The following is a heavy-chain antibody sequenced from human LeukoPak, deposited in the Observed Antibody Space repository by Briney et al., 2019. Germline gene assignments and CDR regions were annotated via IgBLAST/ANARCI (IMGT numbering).Heavy chain of an antibody. V-gene: IGHV4-61*05. CDR1: GGSISSSSYY. D-gene: IGHD1-26*01. J-gene: IGHJ4*02. CDR3: ARGWELLWFDY. CDR2: IYYSGST. Sequence: SETLSLTCTVSGGSISSSSYYWGWIRQPPGKGLEWIGYIYYSGSTNYNPSLKSRVTISVDTSKNQFSLKLSSVTAADTAVYYCARGWELLWFDYWGQGTLVTVSS.